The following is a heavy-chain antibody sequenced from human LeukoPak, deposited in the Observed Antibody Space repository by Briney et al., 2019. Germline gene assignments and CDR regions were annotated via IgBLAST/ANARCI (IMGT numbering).Heavy chain of an antibody. CDR2: INPTVGDT. V-gene: IGHV1-46*01. J-gene: IGHJ3*02. D-gene: IGHD6-13*01. CDR1: GYTLTSYY. CDR3: ARYGFSTVWQGGWHAFDI. Sequence: ASAKVSCKASGYTLTSYYMHWVRQAPGQGLEWMGIINPTVGDTIYAQKFQGRLTMTRDMSTSTVYMELSNLRSDDTAVYYCARYGFSTVWQGGWHAFDIWGQGTMVTVSS.